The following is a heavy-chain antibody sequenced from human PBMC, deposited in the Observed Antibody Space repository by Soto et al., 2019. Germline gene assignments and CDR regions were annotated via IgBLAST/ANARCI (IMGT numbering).Heavy chain of an antibody. J-gene: IGHJ4*02. CDR3: ARGITIFGVVPG. V-gene: IGHV1-8*02. CDR2: MNPNSGNT. CDR1: GYTFTSYA. Sequence: QVQLVQSGAEVKKPGASVKVSCKASGYTFTSYAINWVRQAPGQGLEWMGWMNPNSGNTGYAQKFQGRVTMTRNTAISTAYMELSILRSEDTDVYYCARGITIFGVVPGWGQGTLVTVSS. D-gene: IGHD3-3*01.